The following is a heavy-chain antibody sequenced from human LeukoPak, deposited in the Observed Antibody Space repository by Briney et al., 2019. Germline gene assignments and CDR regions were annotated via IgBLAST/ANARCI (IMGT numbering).Heavy chain of an antibody. CDR1: GFTFSSYS. V-gene: IGHV3-48*04. Sequence: GGSLRLSCAASGFTFSSYSMNWVRQAPGKGLEWVSYISSSSSTIYYADSVKGRFTISRDNAKNSLYLQMNSLRAEDTAVYYCARDCCEYSSGWYKKDYWGQGTLVAVSS. CDR3: ARDCCEYSSGWYKKDY. J-gene: IGHJ4*02. D-gene: IGHD6-19*01. CDR2: ISSSSSTI.